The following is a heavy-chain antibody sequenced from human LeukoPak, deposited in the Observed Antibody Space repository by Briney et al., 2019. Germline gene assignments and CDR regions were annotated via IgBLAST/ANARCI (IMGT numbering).Heavy chain of an antibody. J-gene: IGHJ4*02. D-gene: IGHD3-22*01. CDR2: MNPNSGNT. CDR1: GYTFTGYY. V-gene: IGHV1-8*02. Sequence: ASVKVSCKASGYTFTGYYMHWVRQATGQGLEWMGWMNPNSGNTGYAQKFQGRVTMTRNTSISTAYMELSSLRSEDTAVYYCARVGYYYDSSGYYYYFDYWGQGTLVTVSS. CDR3: ARVGYYYDSSGYYYYFDY.